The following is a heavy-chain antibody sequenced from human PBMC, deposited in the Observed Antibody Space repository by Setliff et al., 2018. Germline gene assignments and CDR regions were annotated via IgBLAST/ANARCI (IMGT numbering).Heavy chain of an antibody. Sequence: GGSLRPSCVVSGLTVSNDFMGWVRQAPGKGLEWVSVIYNIGETRYADSVKGRFTISRDNAKTSLYLQMDSLRVEDTAVYFCARSPGWIPWFDSWGQGTLVTVSS. CDR1: GLTVSNDF. CDR2: IYNIGET. J-gene: IGHJ5*01. V-gene: IGHV3-66*01. D-gene: IGHD5-18*01. CDR3: ARSPGWIPWFDS.